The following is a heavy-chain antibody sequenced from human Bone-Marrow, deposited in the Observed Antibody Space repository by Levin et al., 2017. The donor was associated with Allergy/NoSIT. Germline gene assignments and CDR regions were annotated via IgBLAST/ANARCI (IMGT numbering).Heavy chain of an antibody. CDR3: VTRWVRQKNDY. CDR1: GFTFRNYW. D-gene: IGHD1-26*01. V-gene: IGHV3-7*01. Sequence: GGSLRLSCAASGFTFRNYWMSWVRRTPEKGLEWVAHIKPDGSETDYVDSVKGRFTISRDNAKDSLFLQMNSLRVDDAAVYYCVTRWVRQKNDYWGQGTLVTVSS. J-gene: IGHJ4*02. CDR2: IKPDGSET.